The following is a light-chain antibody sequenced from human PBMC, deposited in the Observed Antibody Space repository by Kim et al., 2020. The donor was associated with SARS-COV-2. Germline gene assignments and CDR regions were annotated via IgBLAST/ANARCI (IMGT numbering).Light chain of an antibody. CDR1: KLGDKY. Sequence: VSTGQTASLTCSGDKLGDKYACWYQQKPGQSPVLVIYQDSKRPSGIHERFSGSNYGNTATLTISATQAMDEADYYCQAWDSSTVVFGGGTQLTVL. CDR2: QDS. V-gene: IGLV3-1*01. CDR3: QAWDSSTVV. J-gene: IGLJ2*01.